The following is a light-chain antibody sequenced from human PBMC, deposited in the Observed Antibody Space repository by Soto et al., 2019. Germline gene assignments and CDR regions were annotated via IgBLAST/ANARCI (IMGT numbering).Light chain of an antibody. Sequence: DIQMTQSPSTLSASVGDRVTITCRASQSISSWLAWYQQKPGKAPKLLIYDASSLESGVPSRFSGSGSGTEFTLTISSLQPDDFATYYRQQGYTFGQGTKLEIK. CDR2: DAS. CDR1: QSISSW. V-gene: IGKV1-5*01. J-gene: IGKJ2*01. CDR3: QQGYT.